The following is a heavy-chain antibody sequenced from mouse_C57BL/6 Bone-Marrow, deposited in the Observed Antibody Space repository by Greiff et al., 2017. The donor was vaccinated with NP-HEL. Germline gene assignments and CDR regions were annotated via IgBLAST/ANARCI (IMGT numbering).Heavy chain of an antibody. CDR2: INPYNGDT. D-gene: IGHD1-1*01. CDR1: GYSFTGYF. Sequence: EVQLQQSGPELVKPGDSVKISCKASGYSFTGYFMNWVMQSHGKSLEWIGRINPYNGDTFYNQKFKGKATLTVDKSSSTAHMELRSLTSEDSAVYYCARGDYYGSSYGDFDVWGTGTTVTVSS. CDR3: ARGDYYGSSYGDFDV. V-gene: IGHV1-20*01. J-gene: IGHJ1*03.